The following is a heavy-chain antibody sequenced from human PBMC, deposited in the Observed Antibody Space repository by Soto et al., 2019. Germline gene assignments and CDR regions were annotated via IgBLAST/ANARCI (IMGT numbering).Heavy chain of an antibody. CDR3: AKGANYYGSGREDY. Sequence: EVQLLESGGGLVQPGGSLRLSCAASGFTFSSYAMSWVRQAPGKGLEWVSAISGSGGSTYYADSVKGRFTISRDNSKNTLYLQVNSLRDEDTAVYYCAKGANYYGSGREDYWGQGTLVTVSS. J-gene: IGHJ4*02. D-gene: IGHD3-10*01. V-gene: IGHV3-23*01. CDR2: ISGSGGST. CDR1: GFTFSSYA.